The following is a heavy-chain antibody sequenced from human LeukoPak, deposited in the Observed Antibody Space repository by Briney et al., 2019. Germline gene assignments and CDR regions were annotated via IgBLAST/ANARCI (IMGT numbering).Heavy chain of an antibody. CDR3: ASSRSSGWYDY. D-gene: IGHD6-19*01. CDR2: IYYSGST. CDR1: GGSISSYY. Sequence: SETLSLTCTVSGGSISSYYWSWIRQPPGKGLEWIGYIYYSGSTNYNPSLQSRVTISVDTSKNQFSLKLSSVTVADTAVYYCASSRSSGWYDYWGQGALVTVSS. V-gene: IGHV4-59*01. J-gene: IGHJ4*02.